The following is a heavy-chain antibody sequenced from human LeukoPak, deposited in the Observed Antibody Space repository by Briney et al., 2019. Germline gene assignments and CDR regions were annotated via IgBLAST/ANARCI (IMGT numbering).Heavy chain of an antibody. CDR3: ARVLEGSSGQHWYFDL. CDR1: GGSFSGYY. Sequence: SETLSLTCAVYGGSFSGYYWSWIRQPPGKGLEWIGEINHSGSTNYNPSLKSRVTISVDTSKNQFSLKLSSVTAADTAVYYCARVLEGSSGQHWYFDLWGRGTLVAVSS. J-gene: IGHJ2*01. V-gene: IGHV4-34*01. CDR2: INHSGST. D-gene: IGHD6-19*01.